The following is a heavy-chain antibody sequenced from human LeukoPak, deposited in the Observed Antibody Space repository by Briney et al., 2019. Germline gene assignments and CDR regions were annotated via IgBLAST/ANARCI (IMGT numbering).Heavy chain of an antibody. Sequence: GGSLRLSCAASGFTFSRYWMHWVRQAPGKGLMWVSRISPDGSTTLYADSVEGRFTISRDNSKKTLYLQMNSLRPEDTAVYYCAKDKTSMVRGVMLQWGQGTLVTVSS. CDR1: GFTFSRYW. CDR3: AKDKTSMVRGVMLQ. V-gene: IGHV3-74*03. CDR2: ISPDGSTT. J-gene: IGHJ4*02. D-gene: IGHD3-10*01.